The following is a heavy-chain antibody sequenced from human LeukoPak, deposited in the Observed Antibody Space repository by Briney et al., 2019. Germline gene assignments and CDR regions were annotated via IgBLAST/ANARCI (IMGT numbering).Heavy chain of an antibody. CDR1: GGTFSSYA. CDR2: IIPIFGTA. D-gene: IGHD4-17*01. V-gene: IGHV1-69*05. CDR3: ASPTYDYGDPLDY. Sequence: SVKVSCKASGGTFSSYAISWVRQAPGQGLEWMGGIIPIFGTANHAQKFQGRVTITTDESTSTAYMELSSLRSEDTAVYYCASPTYDYGDPLDYWGQGTLVTVSS. J-gene: IGHJ4*02.